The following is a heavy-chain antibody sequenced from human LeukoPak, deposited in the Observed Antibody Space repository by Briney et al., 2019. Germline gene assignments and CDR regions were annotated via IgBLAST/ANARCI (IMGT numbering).Heavy chain of an antibody. V-gene: IGHV3-33*01. J-gene: IGHJ6*03. D-gene: IGHD2-21*02. CDR1: GFTFSSYG. CDR3: AREVVTALPSNYYYYMDV. CDR2: IWYDGSNK. Sequence: PGGSLRLSCAASGFTFSSYGMHWVRQAPGKGLEWVAVIWYDGSNKYYADSVKGRFTISRDNSKNTLYLQMNSLRAEDTAVYYCAREVVTALPSNYYYYMDVWGKGTTVTVSS.